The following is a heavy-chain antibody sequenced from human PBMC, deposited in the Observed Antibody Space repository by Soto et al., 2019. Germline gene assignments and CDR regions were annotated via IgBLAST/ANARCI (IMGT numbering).Heavy chain of an antibody. V-gene: IGHV3-30*18. D-gene: IGHD3-3*01. CDR2: ISYDGSNK. J-gene: IGHJ4*02. CDR1: GFTFSSYG. Sequence: QVQLVESGGGVVQPGRSLRLSCAASGFTFSSYGMHWVRQAPGKGLEWVAVISYDGSNKYYADSVKGRFTISRDNSKNTLYLQMNSLRAEDTAVYYCAKADYDFWSGYYSGKTSYWGQGTLVTVSS. CDR3: AKADYDFWSGYYSGKTSY.